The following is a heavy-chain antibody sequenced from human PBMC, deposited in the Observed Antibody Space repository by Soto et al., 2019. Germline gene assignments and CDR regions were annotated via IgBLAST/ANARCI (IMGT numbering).Heavy chain of an antibody. CDR1: GGSFSGYY. CDR2: INHSGST. J-gene: IGHJ5*02. Sequence: SETLSLTCAVYGGSFSGYYWSWIRQPPGKGLEWIGEINHSGSTNYNPSLKSRVTISVDTSKNQFSLKLSSVTAADTAVYYCARRRGIFGVVIGGWFDPWGQGTLVTVSS. D-gene: IGHD3-3*01. CDR3: ARRRGIFGVVIGGWFDP. V-gene: IGHV4-34*01.